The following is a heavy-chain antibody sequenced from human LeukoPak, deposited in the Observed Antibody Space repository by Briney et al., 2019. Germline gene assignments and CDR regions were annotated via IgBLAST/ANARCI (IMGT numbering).Heavy chain of an antibody. J-gene: IGHJ4*02. V-gene: IGHV1-2*02. CDR1: GYTFTGYY. D-gene: IGHD1-26*01. CDR3: ARDKGGSGSYYAPFDY. CDR2: INPNSGGT. Sequence: ASVTVSCKASGYTFTGYYMHWVRQAPGQGLAWMGWINPNSGGTNYAQRFQGRGTMTRDTSISTAYMELSRLRSDDTAVYYCARDKGGSGSYYAPFDYWGQGTLVTVSS.